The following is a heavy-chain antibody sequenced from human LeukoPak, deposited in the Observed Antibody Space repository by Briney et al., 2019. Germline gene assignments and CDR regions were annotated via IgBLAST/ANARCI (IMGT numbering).Heavy chain of an antibody. Sequence: GGSLRLSCAASGFTFSSYAMSWVRQAPGKGLEWVSAISGSGGSTYYADSVKGRFTISRDNAKGSPYLQMNSLRAEDTAVHYCASIPPLLGAFDIWGQGTMVTVSS. J-gene: IGHJ3*02. CDR2: ISGSGGST. D-gene: IGHD2-8*02. CDR3: ASIPPLLGAFDI. V-gene: IGHV3-23*01. CDR1: GFTFSSYA.